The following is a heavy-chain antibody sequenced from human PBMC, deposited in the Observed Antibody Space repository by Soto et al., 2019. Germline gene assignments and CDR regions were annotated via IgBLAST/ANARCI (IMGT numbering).Heavy chain of an antibody. CDR2: IFSNDEK. D-gene: IGHD4-17*01. CDR3: ARSPGNGDYPGRLNYYYYYGMDV. J-gene: IGHJ6*02. V-gene: IGHV2-26*01. CDR1: GFSLSNARMG. Sequence: QVTLKESGPVLVKPTETLTLTCTVSGFSLSNARMGVSWIRQPPGKALEWLAHIFSNDEKSYSTSLKSRLTISKDTSKSQVVLTMTNMDPVDTATYYCARSPGNGDYPGRLNYYYYYGMDVWGQGTTVTVSS.